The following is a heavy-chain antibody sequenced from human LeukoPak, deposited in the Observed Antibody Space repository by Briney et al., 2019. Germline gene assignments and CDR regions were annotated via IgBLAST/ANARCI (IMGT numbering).Heavy chain of an antibody. CDR3: AREDCTNGVCYNWFDP. V-gene: IGHV1-18*01. CDR1: GYTFTSYG. CDR2: ISAYNGNT. J-gene: IGHJ5*02. D-gene: IGHD2-8*01. Sequence: ASVKVSCKASGYTFTSYGISWVRQAPGQGLEWMGWISAYNGNTNYAQKLQGRVTMTTGTSTSTAYMELRSLRSDDTAVYYCAREDCTNGVCYNWFDPWGQGTLVTVSS.